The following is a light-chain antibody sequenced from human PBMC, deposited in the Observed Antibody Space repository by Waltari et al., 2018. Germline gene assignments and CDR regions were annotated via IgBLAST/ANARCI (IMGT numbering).Light chain of an antibody. J-gene: IGKJ1*01. CDR1: QSVTSN. CDR3: LQYNDWPPWT. Sequence: EIVMTQSPATLSVSPGERATLSRRASQSVTSNLAWYQQKPGQAPRLLIFGASTRATDIPARFSGSGSGTEFTRTISSLQSEDFAVYYCLQYNDWPPWTFGQGTKVEIK. CDR2: GAS. V-gene: IGKV3-15*01.